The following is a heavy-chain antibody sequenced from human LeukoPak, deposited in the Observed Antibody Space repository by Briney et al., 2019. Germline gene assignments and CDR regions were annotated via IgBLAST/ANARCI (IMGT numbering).Heavy chain of an antibody. D-gene: IGHD6-13*01. J-gene: IGHJ6*03. CDR2: IIPIFGTA. Sequence: SVTVSCKASGGTFSSYAISWVRQAPGQGLEWMGGIIPIFGTANYAQKFQGRVTITTDESTSTAYMELSSLRSEDTAVYYCARTGIAAAGRYYYYYMDVWGKGTTVTVSS. CDR3: ARTGIAAAGRYYYYYMDV. V-gene: IGHV1-69*05. CDR1: GGTFSSYA.